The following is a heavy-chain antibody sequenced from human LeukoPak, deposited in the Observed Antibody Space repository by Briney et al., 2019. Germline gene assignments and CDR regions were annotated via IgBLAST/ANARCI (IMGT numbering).Heavy chain of an antibody. Sequence: ASVKVCCKASGYTFTSYDINWVRQATGQGLEWMGWMNPDSGNTGYAQKFQGRVTITRNTSISTAYMELSSLRSEDTAVYYCATDGKFWSGYYRKGDAFDIWGQGTMVTVSS. V-gene: IGHV1-8*03. CDR2: MNPDSGNT. CDR3: ATDGKFWSGYYRKGDAFDI. J-gene: IGHJ3*02. D-gene: IGHD3-3*01. CDR1: GYTFTSYD.